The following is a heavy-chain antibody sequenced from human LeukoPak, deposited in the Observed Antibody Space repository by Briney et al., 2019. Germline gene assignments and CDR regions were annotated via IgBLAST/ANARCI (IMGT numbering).Heavy chain of an antibody. D-gene: IGHD6-13*01. CDR3: AKDGQLGY. V-gene: IGHV3-30*02. Sequence: PGGSLRLSCAASGFSLSGYDMHWARQAPDKGLEWVAFTRSSGYYAESVKGRFTISIDSSKNTLYLHVNSLRPEDTAIYYCAKDGQLGYWGQGTQVIVSS. J-gene: IGHJ4*02. CDR1: GFSLSGYD. CDR2: TRSSG.